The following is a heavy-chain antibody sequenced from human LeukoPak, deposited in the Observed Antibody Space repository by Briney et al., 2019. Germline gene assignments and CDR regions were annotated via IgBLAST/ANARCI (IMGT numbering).Heavy chain of an antibody. D-gene: IGHD5-12*01. CDR3: ARDYSGYDGFDY. CDR1: GYTFTSNG. Sequence: GASVKVSCKASGYTFTSNGISWVRQAPGQGLEWMGWISVYNVNTSYAQKLQGRVTMTTDTSTSTVYMELRSLRSDDTAVYYCARDYSGYDGFDYWGQGTLVTVSS. J-gene: IGHJ4*02. V-gene: IGHV1-18*01. CDR2: ISVYNVNT.